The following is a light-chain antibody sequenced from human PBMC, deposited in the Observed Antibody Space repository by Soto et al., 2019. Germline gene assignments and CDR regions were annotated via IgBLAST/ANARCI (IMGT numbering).Light chain of an antibody. CDR2: ATS. CDR1: QSIDTN. CDR3: QQYNNWPPFT. V-gene: IGKV3-15*01. J-gene: IGKJ5*01. Sequence: EIVMTQSPATLSVSLGERVTIXCRASQSIDTNLAWYQQKPGQAPRLLIYATSARATGLPARFSGSGFGTEFTLTISNLQSEDFAIYYCQQYNNWPPFTFGKGTRLEIK.